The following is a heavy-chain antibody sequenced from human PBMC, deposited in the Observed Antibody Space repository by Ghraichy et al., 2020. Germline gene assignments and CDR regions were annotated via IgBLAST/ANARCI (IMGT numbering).Heavy chain of an antibody. D-gene: IGHD6-19*01. CDR3: ARGTGGIEVAGKYGMDV. Sequence: ASVKVSCKASGYTFTRYGILWVRQAPGQGLEWMGWISPDNGNTKNAQKFQGRVTMTTDTSPSTAYMELGSLGSDDTAVYYCARGTGGIEVAGKYGMDVWGQGTTVTVSS. CDR1: GYTFTRYG. V-gene: IGHV1-18*01. J-gene: IGHJ6*02. CDR2: ISPDNGNT.